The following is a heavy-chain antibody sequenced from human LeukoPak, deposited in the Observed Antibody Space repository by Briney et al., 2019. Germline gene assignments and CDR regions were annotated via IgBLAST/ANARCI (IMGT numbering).Heavy chain of an antibody. CDR1: GGSISSGSYY. J-gene: IGHJ3*02. Sequence: KTSQTLSLTCTVSGGSISSGSYYWSWIRQPAGKGLEWIGRIYTSGSTNYNPSLKSRVTISVDTSKNQFSLKLSSVTAADTAVYYCASGWRKYSGYDPHDAFDIWGQGTMVTVSS. V-gene: IGHV4-61*02. CDR3: ASGWRKYSGYDPHDAFDI. CDR2: IYTSGST. D-gene: IGHD5-12*01.